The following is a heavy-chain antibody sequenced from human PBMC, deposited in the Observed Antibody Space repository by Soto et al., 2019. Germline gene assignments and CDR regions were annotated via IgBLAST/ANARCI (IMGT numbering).Heavy chain of an antibody. J-gene: IGHJ6*02. CDR3: ARDTRGTRGFDEMAF. D-gene: IGHD2-2*01. Sequence: ASVKVSCKASGYIFSGHVIHWMRQAPGQGLEWMGWINPKSGDTGYAQKFQGRVTMTRDTSLDIVHMGLSRLTSDDTAVYYCARDTRGTRGFDEMAFWGQGTTVTVSS. CDR2: INPKSGDT. V-gene: IGHV1-2*02. CDR1: GYIFSGHV.